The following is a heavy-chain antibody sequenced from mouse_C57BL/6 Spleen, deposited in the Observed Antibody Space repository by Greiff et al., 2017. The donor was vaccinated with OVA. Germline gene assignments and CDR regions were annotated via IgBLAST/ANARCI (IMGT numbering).Heavy chain of an antibody. CDR1: GYTFTDYY. CDR3: ARSGGIHYFDY. Sequence: VQLQQSGAELVRPGASVKLSCKASGYTFTDYYINWVKQRPGQGLEWIARIYPGSGNTYYNEKFKGKATLTAEKSSSTAYMQLSSLTSEDSAVYFCARSGGIHYFDYWGQGTTLTVSS. CDR2: IYPGSGNT. D-gene: IGHD3-2*02. J-gene: IGHJ2*01. V-gene: IGHV1-76*01.